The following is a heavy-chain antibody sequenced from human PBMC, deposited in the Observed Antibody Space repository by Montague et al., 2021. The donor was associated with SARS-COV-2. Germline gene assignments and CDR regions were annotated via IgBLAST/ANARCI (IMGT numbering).Heavy chain of an antibody. Sequence: SETLSLTCAVYGGSFSGYYWSWIRQPPGKGLEWIGEINHSESTNYNPSLKSRATISVDTSKNQFSLNLSPVTAADTAVYYCARARAAYILTGYYFDYWGQGTLVTVSS. CDR2: INHSEST. CDR3: ARARAAYILTGYYFDY. V-gene: IGHV4-34*01. J-gene: IGHJ4*02. CDR1: GGSFSGYY. D-gene: IGHD3-9*01.